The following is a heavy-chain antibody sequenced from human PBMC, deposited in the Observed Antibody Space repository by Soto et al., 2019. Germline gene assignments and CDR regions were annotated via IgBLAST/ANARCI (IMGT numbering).Heavy chain of an antibody. D-gene: IGHD3-10*01. CDR2: IYHNGSP. CDR3: GRWLGTSYGMDV. V-gene: IGHV4-4*02. Sequence: QVQLQESGPGLVQPSGTLSLTCAVSGGSISSTNWWSWVRQSPGKGLEWIGEIYHNGSPDYNPSLTSRVTISVDKSKNHVFLKLTSVTAADTAMYFCGRWLGTSYGMDVWGQGTAVNVSS. CDR1: GGSISSTNW. J-gene: IGHJ6*02.